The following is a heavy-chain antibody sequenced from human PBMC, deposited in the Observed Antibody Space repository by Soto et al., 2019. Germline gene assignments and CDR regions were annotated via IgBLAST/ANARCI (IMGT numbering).Heavy chain of an antibody. Sequence: QVQLQESGPGLVKPSETLSLTCTVSGGSVSSGSYYWSWIRQPPGKGLEWIGYIYYSGSTNYNPSLKSRVTISVDTSKNKFSLKLSSVTAADTAVYYCARGSWESSGYYHASDYWGQGTLVTVSS. CDR1: GGSVSSGSYY. CDR2: IYYSGST. V-gene: IGHV4-61*01. J-gene: IGHJ4*02. D-gene: IGHD3-22*01. CDR3: ARGSWESSGYYHASDY.